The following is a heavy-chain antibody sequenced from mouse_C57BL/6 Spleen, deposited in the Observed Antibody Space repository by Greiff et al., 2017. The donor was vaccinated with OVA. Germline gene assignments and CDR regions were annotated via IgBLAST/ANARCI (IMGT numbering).Heavy chain of an antibody. CDR1: GYTFTSYW. CDR3: ASFNWDGGYFDY. J-gene: IGHJ2*01. V-gene: IGHV1-55*01. Sequence: QVQLQQSGAELVKPGASVKMSCKASGYTFTSYWITWVKQRPGQGLEWIGDIYPGSGSTNYNEKFKSKATLTVDTSSSTAYMQLSSLTSEDSAVYYCASFNWDGGYFDYWGQGTTLTVSS. D-gene: IGHD4-1*02. CDR2: IYPGSGST.